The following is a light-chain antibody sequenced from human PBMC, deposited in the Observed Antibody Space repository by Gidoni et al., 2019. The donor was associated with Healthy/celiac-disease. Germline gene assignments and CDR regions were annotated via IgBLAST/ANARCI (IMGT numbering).Light chain of an antibody. J-gene: IGKJ4*01. CDR2: WAS. CDR1: QRVLYSSNKKND. V-gene: IGKV4-1*01. CDR3: QQYYSTPRLT. Sequence: DIVMTQSPDSLAVSLGERATINCKSSQRVLYSSNKKNDLAWYQQKPGQPPKLLIYWASTRESGVPDRFSGSGSGTDFTLTISSLQAEDVAVYYCQQYYSTPRLTFGGGTKVEIK.